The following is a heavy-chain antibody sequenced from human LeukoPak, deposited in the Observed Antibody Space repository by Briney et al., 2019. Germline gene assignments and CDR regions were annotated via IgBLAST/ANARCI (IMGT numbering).Heavy chain of an antibody. CDR2: ISGSGGST. CDR1: GFTFSSYA. Sequence: GGSLRLSCAASGFTFSSYAMSWVRQAPGKGLEWVSAISGSGGSTYYADSVKGRFTISRDNSKNTLYLQMNSLRAEDTAVYYCAKDFSYGSSWSSSDYWDQGTLVTVSS. V-gene: IGHV3-23*01. J-gene: IGHJ4*02. CDR3: AKDFSYGSSWSSSDY. D-gene: IGHD6-13*01.